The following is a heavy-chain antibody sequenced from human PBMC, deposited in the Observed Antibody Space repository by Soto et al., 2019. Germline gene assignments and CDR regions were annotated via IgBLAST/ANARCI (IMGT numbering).Heavy chain of an antibody. J-gene: IGHJ6*03. CDR2: ISWNRGNI. V-gene: IGHV3-9*01. Sequence: EVQLVESGGGLVQPGRSLRLSCAAYGFTFDDYAMHWVRQVPGKGLEWVSGISWNRGNIGYADSVKGRFTISRDNAKNSLYLQMNSLRVEDTALYYCAKDTYSSSPYYMDVWGKGTTVTVSS. D-gene: IGHD6-6*01. CDR3: AKDTYSSSPYYMDV. CDR1: GFTFDDYA.